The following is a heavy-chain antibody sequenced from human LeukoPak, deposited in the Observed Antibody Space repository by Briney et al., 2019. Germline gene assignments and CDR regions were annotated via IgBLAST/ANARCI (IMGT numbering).Heavy chain of an antibody. J-gene: IGHJ4*02. Sequence: ESLKISCKGSGYTFNTYWIGWVRQMPGKGLEWMGSIFPSNSDVRYSPSFQGQVTISADRSINTAYVQLSSLKASDTAMYYCARHGRLSRGHSYGYFEYWGRGTLVT. CDR3: ARHGRLSRGHSYGYFEY. V-gene: IGHV5-51*01. D-gene: IGHD5-18*01. CDR1: GYTFNTYW. CDR2: IFPSNSDV.